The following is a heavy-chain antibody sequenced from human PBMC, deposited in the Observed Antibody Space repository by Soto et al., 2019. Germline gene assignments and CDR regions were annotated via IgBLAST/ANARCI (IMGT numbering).Heavy chain of an antibody. J-gene: IGHJ6*03. CDR2: IIPILGIA. D-gene: IGHD3-10*01. Sequence: SVKVSCKASGGTFSSYTISWVRQAPGQGLEWMGRIIPILGIANYAQKFQGRVTITADKSTSTAYMELSSLRSEDTAVYYCARALGVTMVRGVKEYYYCMDGWGKGTTVTVSS. CDR1: GGTFSSYT. CDR3: ARALGVTMVRGVKEYYYCMDG. V-gene: IGHV1-69*02.